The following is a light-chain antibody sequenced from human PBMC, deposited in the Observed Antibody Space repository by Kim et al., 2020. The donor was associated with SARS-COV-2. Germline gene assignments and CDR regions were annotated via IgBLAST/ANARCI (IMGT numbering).Light chain of an antibody. CDR1: SGSIASNY. CDR2: EDN. J-gene: IGLJ3*02. Sequence: NFMLTQPHSVSESPGKTVTISCTRSSGSIASNYVQWYQQRPGSAPTTVIYEDNQRPSGVPDRFSGSIDSSSNSASLTISGLKTDDEADYYCQSYDSSNPHWVFGGGTQLTVL. CDR3: QSYDSSNPHWV. V-gene: IGLV6-57*04.